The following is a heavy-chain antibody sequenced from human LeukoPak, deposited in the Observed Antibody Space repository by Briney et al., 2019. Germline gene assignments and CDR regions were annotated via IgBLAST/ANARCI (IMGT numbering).Heavy chain of an antibody. CDR3: ARGRYDSSGLHTNWFDP. D-gene: IGHD3-22*01. J-gene: IGHJ5*02. V-gene: IGHV1-2*02. CDR1: GYTFTGYY. CDR2: INPNSGGT. Sequence: RASVKVSCKASGYTFTGYYMHWVRQAPGQGLEWMGWINPNSGGTNYAQKFQGRVTITRNTSISTAYMELSSLRSEDTAVYYCARGRYDSSGLHTNWFDPWGQGTLVTVSS.